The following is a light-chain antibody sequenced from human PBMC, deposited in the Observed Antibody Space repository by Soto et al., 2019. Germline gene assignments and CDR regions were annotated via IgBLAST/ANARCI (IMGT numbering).Light chain of an antibody. CDR2: PAS. V-gene: IGKV1-9*01. J-gene: IGKJ5*01. Sequence: DIQITQSPPYLSASVGDRVTIACRASQGINSYLAWYQQKPGRAPKLLIYPASTLQSGVPSRFSGSGSGTEFTLTISSLQPEDFATYHCQQVNDYPITFGQGTRLEI. CDR3: QQVNDYPIT. CDR1: QGINSY.